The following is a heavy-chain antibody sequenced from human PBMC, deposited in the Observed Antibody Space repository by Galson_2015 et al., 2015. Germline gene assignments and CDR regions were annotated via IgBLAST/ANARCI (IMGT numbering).Heavy chain of an antibody. J-gene: IGHJ6*02. CDR1: GYTFTSYG. D-gene: IGHD2-2*01. Sequence: SVKVSCKASGYTFTSYGISWVRQAPGQGLEWMGWISAYNGNTNHAQKLQGRVTMTTDTSTSTAYMELRSLRSDDTAVYYCARDLRDIVVVPACMDVWGQGTTVTVSS. CDR3: ARDLRDIVVVPACMDV. V-gene: IGHV1-18*01. CDR2: ISAYNGNT.